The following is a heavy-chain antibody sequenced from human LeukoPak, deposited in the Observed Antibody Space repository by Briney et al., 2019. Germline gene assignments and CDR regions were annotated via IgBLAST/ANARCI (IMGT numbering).Heavy chain of an antibody. CDR1: GFTFSVSA. CDR2: VRSRANNYAT. V-gene: IGHV3-73*01. J-gene: IGHJ5*02. Sequence: GGSLKLSCAAPGFTFSVSAMHWVRQASGKGLEWVGRVRSRANNYATAYAASVKGRFTISRDDSKNMAYLQMNSLKTEDTAVYYCTRHSEYSSSLSFDPWGQGTLVTVSS. CDR3: TRHSEYSSSLSFDP. D-gene: IGHD6-6*01.